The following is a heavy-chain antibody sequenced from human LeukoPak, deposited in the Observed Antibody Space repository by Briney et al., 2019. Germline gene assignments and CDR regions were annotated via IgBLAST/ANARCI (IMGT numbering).Heavy chain of an antibody. Sequence: GGSLRLSCAASGFVFGTYAMHWVRQAPGKGLECVSMISYDGSDEYYADSVKGRFAISRDNSKSTLYLQMNSLRPEDTAVYYCAKIRVRGVHYFDYWGQGTQVTVPS. V-gene: IGHV3-30*18. J-gene: IGHJ4*02. CDR2: ISYDGSDE. CDR1: GFVFGTYA. CDR3: AKIRVRGVHYFDY. D-gene: IGHD3-10*01.